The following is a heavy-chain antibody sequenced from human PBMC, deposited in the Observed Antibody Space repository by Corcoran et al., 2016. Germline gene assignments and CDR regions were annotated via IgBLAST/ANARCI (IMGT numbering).Heavy chain of an antibody. J-gene: IGHJ6*02. CDR3: ARAYSYGPDRVYYYYGMDV. D-gene: IGHD5-18*01. CDR1: GGTFSSYA. Sequence: QVQLVQSGAEVKKPGSSVKVSCKASGGTFSSYAISWVRQAPGQGLEWMGGIIPIFGTANYAQKFQGRVTITADESTSTAYMELSSLRSEDTAVYYCARAYSYGPDRVYYYYGMDVWGQGTTVTVSS. CDR2: IIPIFGTA. V-gene: IGHV1-69*01.